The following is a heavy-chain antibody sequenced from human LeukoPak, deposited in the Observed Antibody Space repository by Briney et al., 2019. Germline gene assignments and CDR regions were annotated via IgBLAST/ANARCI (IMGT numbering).Heavy chain of an antibody. CDR2: ISSSSTI. V-gene: IGHV3-48*04. Sequence: PGGSLRLSCAASGFTFSSYSMNWVRQAPGKGLEWVSYISSSSTIYYADSVKGRFTISRDNAKNSLYLQMNSLRAEDTAVYYCARGGGYSYGFDYWGQGTLVTVSS. J-gene: IGHJ4*02. CDR3: ARGGGYSYGFDY. D-gene: IGHD5-18*01. CDR1: GFTFSSYS.